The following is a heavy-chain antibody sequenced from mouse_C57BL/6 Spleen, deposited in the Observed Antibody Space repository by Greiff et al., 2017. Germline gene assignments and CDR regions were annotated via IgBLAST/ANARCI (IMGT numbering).Heavy chain of an antibody. CDR3: AFDLLGARDY. CDR2: IYPSSGYT. CDR1: GYTFTSYT. Sequence: VQLQQSGAELARPGASVTMSCKASGYTFTSYTMHWVKQRPGQGLEWIGYIYPSSGYTKYNQKFKDKATLTADKSSSTAYMQLSSLTSEDSAVYYCAFDLLGARDYWGQGTSVTVSS. V-gene: IGHV1-4*01. D-gene: IGHD1-1*01. J-gene: IGHJ4*01.